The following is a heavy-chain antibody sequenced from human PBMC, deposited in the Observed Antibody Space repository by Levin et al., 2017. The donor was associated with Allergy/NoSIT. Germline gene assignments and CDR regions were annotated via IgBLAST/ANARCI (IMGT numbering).Heavy chain of an antibody. CDR1: GFTFSSYA. Sequence: GGSLRLSCAASGFTFSSYAMSWVRQAPGKGLEWVSAISGSGGSTYYADSVKGRFTISRDNSKNTLYLQMNSLRAEDTAVYYCAKVGVPADDYYYYGMDVWGQGTTVTVSS. J-gene: IGHJ6*02. D-gene: IGHD1-26*01. V-gene: IGHV3-23*01. CDR2: ISGSGGST. CDR3: AKVGVPADDYYYYGMDV.